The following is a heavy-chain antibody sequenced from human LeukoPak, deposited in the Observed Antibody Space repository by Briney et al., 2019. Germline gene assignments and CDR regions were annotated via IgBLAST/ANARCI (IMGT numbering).Heavy chain of an antibody. Sequence: GGSLRLSCSAAGFTFSSHAMHWVRQAPGKGLVWVSRIESTGSSTGYADSVKGRFTISRDNAKNTLYLQMNSLRAEDTALYYCARGGDYPFDYWGQGTLVTVSS. CDR1: GFTFSSHA. D-gene: IGHD4-17*01. V-gene: IGHV3-74*01. CDR2: IESTGSST. CDR3: ARGGDYPFDY. J-gene: IGHJ4*02.